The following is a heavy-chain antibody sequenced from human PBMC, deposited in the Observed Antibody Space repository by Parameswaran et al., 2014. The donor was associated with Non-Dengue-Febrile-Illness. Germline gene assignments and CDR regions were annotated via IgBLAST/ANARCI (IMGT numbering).Heavy chain of an antibody. CDR2: INHSGST. D-gene: IGHD3-3*01. J-gene: IGHJ4*02. V-gene: IGHV4-34*01. CDR3: GWKGRRDYDFWSGPTDY. Sequence: RWIRQPPGKGLEWIGEINHSGSTNYNPSLKSRVTISVDTSKNQFSLKLSSVTAADTAVYYCGWKGRRDYDFWSGPTDYWGQGTLVTVSS.